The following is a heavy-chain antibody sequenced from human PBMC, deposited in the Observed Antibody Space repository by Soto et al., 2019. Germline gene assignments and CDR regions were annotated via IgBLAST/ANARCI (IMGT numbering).Heavy chain of an antibody. D-gene: IGHD2-8*01. Sequence: QVQLVQSGAEVKMPGASVKVSCKASGYTFTSYGIHWVRQAPGQRLEWMGWINAGNGDTKYSQNFQGRVTITRDTSASTAYMELSSLRSEDTAVYYCARVGVNYLRWFDPWGQGTLVTVSS. V-gene: IGHV1-3*01. CDR2: INAGNGDT. J-gene: IGHJ5*02. CDR3: ARVGVNYLRWFDP. CDR1: GYTFTSYG.